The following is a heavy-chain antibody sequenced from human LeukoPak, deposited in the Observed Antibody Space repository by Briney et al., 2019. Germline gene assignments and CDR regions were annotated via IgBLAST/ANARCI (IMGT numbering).Heavy chain of an antibody. J-gene: IGHJ3*02. CDR2: ISASGDVT. CDR1: GFTVSSNY. CDR3: AKSLFTSATGTGRAFHI. V-gene: IGHV3-23*01. Sequence: PGGSLRLSCAASGFTVSSNYMSWVRQAPGRGLEWVSAISASGDVTFYADSLRGRFTISRDNSKSTLYLQMNGLRAEDKAIFYCAKSLFTSATGTGRAFHIWGQGTRVTVSS. D-gene: IGHD1-1*01.